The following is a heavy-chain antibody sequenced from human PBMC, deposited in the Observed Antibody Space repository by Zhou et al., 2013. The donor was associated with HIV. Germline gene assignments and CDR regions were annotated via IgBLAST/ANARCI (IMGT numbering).Heavy chain of an antibody. D-gene: IGHD6-13*01. V-gene: IGHV1-69*12. J-gene: IGHJ6*02. CDR2: IIPIFGTA. CDR1: GGTFGTFA. Sequence: QVQLVQSGAELKGPGSSVKVSCKASGGTFGTFAISWVRQAPGQGLEWMGGIIPIFGTANYAQKFQGRVTITADESTSTAYMELSSLRSEDTAVYYCARGRQAAAGYYYYYGMDVWGQGTTVTVSS. CDR3: ARGRQAAAGYYYYYGMDV.